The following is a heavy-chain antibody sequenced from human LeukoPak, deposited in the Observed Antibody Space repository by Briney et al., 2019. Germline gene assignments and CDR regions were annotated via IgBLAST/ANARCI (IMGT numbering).Heavy chain of an antibody. D-gene: IGHD5-18*01. CDR1: GFTFSRYA. CDR3: ARMDTAMGSLDY. J-gene: IGHJ4*02. Sequence: GGSLRLSCAASGFTFSRYAMHWVRQAPGKGLEGVAIIWYDGSNKNYVDSVKGRFTISRDNGKNTLYLQMNSLRAEDTAVYYCARMDTAMGSLDYWGQGILVTVSS. CDR2: IWYDGSNK. V-gene: IGHV3-33*01.